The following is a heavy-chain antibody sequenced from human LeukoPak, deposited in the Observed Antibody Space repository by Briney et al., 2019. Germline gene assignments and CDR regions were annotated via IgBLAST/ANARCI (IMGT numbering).Heavy chain of an antibody. D-gene: IGHD3-22*01. CDR2: MYHRGST. CDR3: ARHADSSGYYFFDF. J-gene: IGHJ4*02. CDR1: VGSISSSNSY. V-gene: IGHV4-39*01. Sequence: PSETRSLTCTFPVGSISSSNSYWGWIRQPPGKGLEWIGSMYHRGSTYYNPSLKSRVTISVDTSKNQFSLNLSSVTAADTAVYYCARHADSSGYYFFDFWGQGTLVTVSS.